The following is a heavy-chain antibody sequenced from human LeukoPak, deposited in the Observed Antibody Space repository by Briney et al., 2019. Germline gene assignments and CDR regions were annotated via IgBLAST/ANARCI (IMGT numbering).Heavy chain of an antibody. CDR1: GGSFSGYY. V-gene: IGHV4-34*01. D-gene: IGHD2-15*01. CDR2: INHSGGT. J-gene: IGHJ3*02. Sequence: PSETLSLTCAVYGGSFSGYYWSWIRQPPGKGLEWIGEINHSGGTNYNPSLKSRVTISVDTSKNQFSLKLSSVTAADTAVYYCLCGRDAFDIWGQGTMVTVSS. CDR3: LCGRDAFDI.